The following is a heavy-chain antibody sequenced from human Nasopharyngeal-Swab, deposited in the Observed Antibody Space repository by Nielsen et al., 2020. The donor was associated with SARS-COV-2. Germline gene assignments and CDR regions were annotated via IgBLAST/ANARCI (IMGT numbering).Heavy chain of an antibody. J-gene: IGHJ4*02. CDR1: GGSMSNFY. V-gene: IGHV4-59*08. CDR2: AYDSGST. D-gene: IGHD5/OR15-5a*01. Sequence: SETLSLTCPVSGGSMSNFYWSWIRPSPGKGLEWIGYAYDSGSTKYNPSFNSRVTISVDTPKTQFSLKVRSVTAADTAVYFCARRLGLRAPFDYWGQGTLVTVSS. CDR3: ARRLGLRAPFDY.